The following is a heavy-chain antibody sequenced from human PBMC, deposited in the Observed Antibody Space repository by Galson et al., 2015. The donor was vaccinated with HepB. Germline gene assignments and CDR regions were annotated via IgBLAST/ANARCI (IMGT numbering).Heavy chain of an antibody. D-gene: IGHD5-18*01. CDR1: GYTFTSYG. CDR3: ARARIQLWSDDAFDI. CDR2: ISAYNGNT. J-gene: IGHJ3*02. V-gene: IGHV1-18*04. Sequence: SVKVSCKASGYTFTSYGISWVRQAPGQGLEWMGWISAYNGNTNYAQKLQGRVTITRDTSASTAYMDLSSLRSEDTAIYYCARARIQLWSDDAFDIWGQGTMVTVSS.